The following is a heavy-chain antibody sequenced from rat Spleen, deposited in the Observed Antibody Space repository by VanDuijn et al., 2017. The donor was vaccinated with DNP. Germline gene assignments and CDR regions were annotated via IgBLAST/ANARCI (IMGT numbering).Heavy chain of an antibody. J-gene: IGHJ3*01. D-gene: IGHD1-1*01. CDR1: GYSITTSDR. CDR2: INNAGNT. V-gene: IGHV3-3*01. CDR3: ASTQYSGDVNWFAY. Sequence: EVQLQESGPGLVKPSQSLSLTCSVTGYSITTSDRWTWIREFPGNKLEWMGYINNAGNTNYNPSLKSRISITRDTSKNQFFLQVNSVTAEDTATYFCASTQYSGDVNWFAYWGQGTLVTVSS.